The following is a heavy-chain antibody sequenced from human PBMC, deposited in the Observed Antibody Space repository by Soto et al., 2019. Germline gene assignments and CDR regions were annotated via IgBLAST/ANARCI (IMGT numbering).Heavy chain of an antibody. CDR1: GGSISSSSYY. J-gene: IGHJ4*02. D-gene: IGHD1-1*01. V-gene: IGHV4-39*01. CDR3: ARQRTGYFDY. CDR2: IYYSGST. Sequence: QLQLQESGPGLVKPSETLSLTCTVSGGSISSSSYYWGWIRQPPGKGLEWIGSIYYSGSTYYNPSPTLRVTISVDTSKNQSSLKLSSVTAADTAVYYCARQRTGYFDYWGQGTLVTVSS.